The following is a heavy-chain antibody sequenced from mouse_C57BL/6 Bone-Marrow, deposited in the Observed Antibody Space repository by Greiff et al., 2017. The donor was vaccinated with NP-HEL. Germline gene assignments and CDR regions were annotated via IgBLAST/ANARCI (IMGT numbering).Heavy chain of an antibody. CDR1: GFTFTDYN. J-gene: IGHJ2*01. V-gene: IGHV1-22*01. CDR2: INPSNGGT. Sequence: VQLLQSGPELVKPGASVKLSCEASGFTFTDYNMPWVQQTHGKSLEWIGSINPSNGGTCYNDKFKGKATLTVNNSSSTVYLEISSLTSEDSAVYYCARLPYYFDGWGKGATLTVST. CDR3: ARLPYYFDG.